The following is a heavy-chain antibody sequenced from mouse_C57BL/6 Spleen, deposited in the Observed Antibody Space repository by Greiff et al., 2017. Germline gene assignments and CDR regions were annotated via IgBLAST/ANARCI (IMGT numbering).Heavy chain of an antibody. CDR1: GYTFTSYW. J-gene: IGHJ1*03. V-gene: IGHV1-55*01. CDR3: ARGDSNDVSVYWYFDV. Sequence: QVQLQQPGAELVKPGASVKMSCKASGYTFTSYWITWVKQRPGQGLEWIGDIYPGSGSTNYNEKFKSKATLTVDTSSSTAYMQLSSLTSEDSAVYSCARGDSNDVSVYWYFDVWGTGTTVTVSS. D-gene: IGHD2-12*01. CDR2: IYPGSGST.